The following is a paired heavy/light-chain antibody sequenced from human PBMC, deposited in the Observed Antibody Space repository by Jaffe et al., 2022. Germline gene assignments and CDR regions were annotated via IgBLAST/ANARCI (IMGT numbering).Heavy chain of an antibody. CDR1: GLSFSISGVG. CDR2: ILWNNDK. J-gene: IGHJ3*02. V-gene: IGHV2-5*01. D-gene: IGHD6-19*01. Sequence: QITLKESGPTLVTPTQTLTLTCSFSGLSFSISGVGVGWIRQPPGKALEWLALILWNNDKRYSPSLKNRLTITKDTSKNQVVLTMTNMDPVDTATYYCAHKAYTSGWDDAFDIWGQGTMVTVSS. CDR3: AHKAYTSGWDDAFDI.
Light chain of an antibody. V-gene: IGLV3-1*01. CDR1: KLGDKY. Sequence: SYELTQPPSVSVSPGQTASITCSGNKLGDKYASWYQQKPGQSPLLVIYQDTKRPSGIPERFSGSNSGNSATLTISGTQAVDEADYYCQAWDSSHVVFGGGTKLTVL. CDR3: QAWDSSHVV. J-gene: IGLJ2*01. CDR2: QDT.